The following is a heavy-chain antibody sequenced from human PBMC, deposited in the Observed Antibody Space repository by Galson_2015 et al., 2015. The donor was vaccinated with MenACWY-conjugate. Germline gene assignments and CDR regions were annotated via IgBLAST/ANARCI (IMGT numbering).Heavy chain of an antibody. J-gene: IGHJ4*02. CDR1: GFTFDDYP. D-gene: IGHD3-22*01. CDR2: ISWDGGST. CDR3: AKGGYYDSSGYRSPIHY. V-gene: IGHV3-43*01. Sequence: SLRLSCAASGFTFDDYPMHWVRQAPGKGLEWVSLISWDGGSTYYADSVKGRFTISRDNSKNSLYLQMNSLRTEDTALYYCAKGGYYDSSGYRSPIHYWGQGTLVTVSS.